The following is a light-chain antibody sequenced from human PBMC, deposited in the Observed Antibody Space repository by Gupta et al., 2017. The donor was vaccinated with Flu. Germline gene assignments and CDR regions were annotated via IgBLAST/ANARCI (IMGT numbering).Light chain of an antibody. V-gene: IGLV2-8*01. J-gene: IGLJ3*02. Sequence: VTISCTGTNSDVGTYNYVSWYQQHPGKAPKLMMYEVNKRPSGVPDRFSGSKSGNTASLTVSGLQAEDGADYYCSAYAGSNNFEVFGGGTKLT. CDR2: EVN. CDR1: NSDVGTYNY. CDR3: SAYAGSNNFEV.